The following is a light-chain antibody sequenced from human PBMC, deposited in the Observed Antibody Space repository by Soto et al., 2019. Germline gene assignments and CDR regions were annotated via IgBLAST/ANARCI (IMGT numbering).Light chain of an antibody. CDR1: ENIYAY. CDR3: QQPYRYPLT. J-gene: IGKJ4*01. Sequence: IEMTQSPNTLSASVGDRVSITCRASENIYAYLAWYQQKPGKAPKLLIYEASSLESGVPSRFSGSGYGTEFTLTINGLLPEDFATYYCQQPYRYPLTFGGGTKVDIK. CDR2: EAS. V-gene: IGKV1-5*03.